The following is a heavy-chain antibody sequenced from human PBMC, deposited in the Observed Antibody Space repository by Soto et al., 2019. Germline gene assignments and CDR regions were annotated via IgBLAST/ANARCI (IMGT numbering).Heavy chain of an antibody. CDR2: TYYRSKWYN. Sequence: PSQTLSLTCAISGDSVSNNSAAWNWIRQSPSRGLEWLGRTYYRSKWYNDYAVSVKGRISINPDTSKNQFSLQLNSVTPEDTAVYYCARIGAALVAITNWFDPWGQGTLVTVSS. J-gene: IGHJ5*02. CDR1: GDSVSNNSAA. CDR3: ARIGAALVAITNWFDP. D-gene: IGHD1-20*01. V-gene: IGHV6-1*01.